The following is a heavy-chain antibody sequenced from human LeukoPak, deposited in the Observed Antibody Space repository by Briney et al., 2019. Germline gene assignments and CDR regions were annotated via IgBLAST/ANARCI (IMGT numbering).Heavy chain of an antibody. CDR1: GGSISSSSYY. CDR2: IYYSGST. D-gene: IGHD4-17*01. J-gene: IGHJ4*02. Sequence: PSETLSLTCTVSGGSISSSSYYWGWIRQPPGKGLEWIGSIYYSGSTYYNPSLKSRVTISVDTSKNQFSLKLSSVTAADTAVYYCARQGRDGDYFDHWGQGTLVTVSS. V-gene: IGHV4-39*01. CDR3: ARQGRDGDYFDH.